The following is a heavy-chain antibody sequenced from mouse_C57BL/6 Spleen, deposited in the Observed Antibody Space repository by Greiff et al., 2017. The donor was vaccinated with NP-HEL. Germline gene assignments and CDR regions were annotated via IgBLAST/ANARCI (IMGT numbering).Heavy chain of an antibody. V-gene: IGHV1-15*01. CDR2: IDPETGGT. Sequence: VQLQQSGAELVRPGASVTLSCKASGYTFTDYEMHWVKQTPVHGLEWIGAIDPETGGTAYNQKFKGKAILTADKSSSTAYMELRSLTSEDSAVYYCTRWGTTVVAKDYWGKGTTLTVSS. J-gene: IGHJ2*01. CDR1: GYTFTDYE. CDR3: TRWGTTVVAKDY. D-gene: IGHD1-1*01.